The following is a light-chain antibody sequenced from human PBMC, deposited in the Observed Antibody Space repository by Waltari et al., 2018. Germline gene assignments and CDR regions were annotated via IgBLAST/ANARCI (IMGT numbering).Light chain of an antibody. V-gene: IGLV2-11*01. CDR1: SSDVGGYNY. CDR2: DFN. J-gene: IGLJ2*01. Sequence: QPALTQPRSVSGSPGQPVTISCTGTSSDVGGYNYVSCYQQHPGKAPKLMIYDFNKRPSGVPDRFSGSKSGNTASLTISGLQAEDEADFYCCSYAGSYILVFGGGTKLTVL. CDR3: CSYAGSYILV.